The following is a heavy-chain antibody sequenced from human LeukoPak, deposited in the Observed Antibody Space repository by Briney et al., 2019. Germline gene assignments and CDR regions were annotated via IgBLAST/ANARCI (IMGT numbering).Heavy chain of an antibody. CDR1: GGSFSGYY. D-gene: IGHD2-2*01. Sequence: SETLSLTCAVYGGSFSGYYWSWIRQPPGKGLEWIGEINHSESTNYNPSLKSRVTISVDTSKNQFSLKLSSVTAADTAVYYCAVGNCSSTSCFDYWGQGTLVTVSS. V-gene: IGHV4-34*01. CDR2: INHSEST. J-gene: IGHJ4*02. CDR3: AVGNCSSTSCFDY.